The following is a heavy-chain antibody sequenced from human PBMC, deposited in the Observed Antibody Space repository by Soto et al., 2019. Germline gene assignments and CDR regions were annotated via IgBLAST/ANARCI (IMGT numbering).Heavy chain of an antibody. D-gene: IGHD6-13*01. Sequence: ASVKASCKASGYTFTGYYMHWVRQAPGQGLEWMGWINPNSGGTNYAQKFQGWVTMTRDTSISTAYMELSRLRSDDTAVYYGAKDEVAAAGTSHYYYYYRMDVWGQATTVTV. CDR1: GYTFTGYY. V-gene: IGHV1-2*04. CDR3: AKDEVAAAGTSHYYYYYRMDV. J-gene: IGHJ6*02. CDR2: INPNSGGT.